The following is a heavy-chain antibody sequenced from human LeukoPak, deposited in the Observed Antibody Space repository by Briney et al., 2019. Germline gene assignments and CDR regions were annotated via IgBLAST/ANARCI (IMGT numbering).Heavy chain of an antibody. V-gene: IGHV3-30*02. CDR3: ARDRRCSSTSCYTPYYFDY. J-gene: IGHJ4*02. CDR2: IRYDGNNK. Sequence: GGALRLSCGASGFTFSTYGMHWVRQAPGKGLEWVAFIRYDGNNKYYTDSVKDRFTISRDNSKKTLYLQMNSLRAEDTAVYYCARDRRCSSTSCYTPYYFDYWGQGTLVTVSS. D-gene: IGHD2-2*02. CDR1: GFTFSTYG.